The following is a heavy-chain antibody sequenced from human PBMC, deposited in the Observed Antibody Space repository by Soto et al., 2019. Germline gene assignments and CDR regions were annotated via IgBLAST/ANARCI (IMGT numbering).Heavy chain of an antibody. CDR1: GYTFTGYY. CDR3: AREMIGWYFSLDYYYYGMDV. V-gene: IGHV1-2*04. CDR2: INPNSGGT. Sequence: ASVKVSCKASGYTFTGYYMHWVRQAPGQGLEWMGWINPNSGGTNYAQKFQGWVTMTRDMSISTAYMELSRLRSDDTAVYYCAREMIGWYFSLDYYYYGMDVWGQGTTVTVSS. D-gene: IGHD6-19*01. J-gene: IGHJ6*02.